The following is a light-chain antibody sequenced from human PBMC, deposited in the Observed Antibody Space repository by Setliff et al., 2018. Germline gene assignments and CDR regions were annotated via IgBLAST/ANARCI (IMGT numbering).Light chain of an antibody. CDR1: SSDVGGYDY. V-gene: IGLV2-14*03. Sequence: ALTQPASVSASPGQSITISCTGTSSDVGGYDYVSWYQQHPGTAPKLMIYDVNKRASGISHRFSGSKSGNTASLTISDLQAEDEADYYCSSYTRTSTYVFGTGTKV. J-gene: IGLJ1*01. CDR3: SSYTRTSTYV. CDR2: DVN.